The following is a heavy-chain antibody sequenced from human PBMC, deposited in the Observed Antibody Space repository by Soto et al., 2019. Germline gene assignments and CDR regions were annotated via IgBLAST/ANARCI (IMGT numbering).Heavy chain of an antibody. CDR2: IYYIGAY. V-gene: IGHV4-59*02. CDR1: GASVSSYY. D-gene: IGHD1-7*01. CDR3: ARTPETRDWLDP. Sequence: QVQLQQSGPGLVGPSETLSLSCSVSGASVSSYYWSWVRQPPGKGLEWIGYIYYIGAYNYNPSLKSRVTISVDTSKNQFSLKLTSVTAADTAVYYCARTPETRDWLDPWGQGTLVTVSS. J-gene: IGHJ5*02.